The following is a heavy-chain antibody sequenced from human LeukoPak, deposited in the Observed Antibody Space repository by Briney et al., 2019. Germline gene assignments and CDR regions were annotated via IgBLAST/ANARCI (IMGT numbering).Heavy chain of an antibody. V-gene: IGHV3-30*18. CDR3: AKLYYDSSGLLFGDY. J-gene: IGHJ4*02. Sequence: PGGSLRLSCAASGFTFSSYGMRWVRQAPGKGLEWVAVISYDGSNKYYADSVKGRFTISRDNSKNTLYLQMNSLRAEDTAVYYCAKLYYDSSGLLFGDYWGQGTLVTVSS. CDR2: ISYDGSNK. CDR1: GFTFSSYG. D-gene: IGHD3-22*01.